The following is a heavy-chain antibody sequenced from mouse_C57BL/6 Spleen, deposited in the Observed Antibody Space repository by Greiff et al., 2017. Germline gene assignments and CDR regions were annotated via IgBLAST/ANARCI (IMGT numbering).Heavy chain of an antibody. CDR2: IHPNSGST. CDR1: GYTFTSYW. CDR3: ARGRWDYAMDY. J-gene: IGHJ4*01. D-gene: IGHD1-1*02. Sequence: QVQLQQPGAELVKPGASVKLSCKASGYTFTSYWMHWVKQRPGQGLEWIGMIHPNSGSTNYNEKFKSKATLTVDKSSSKAYMQLSSLTSEDSAVYYWARGRWDYAMDYWGQGTSVTVSS. V-gene: IGHV1-64*01.